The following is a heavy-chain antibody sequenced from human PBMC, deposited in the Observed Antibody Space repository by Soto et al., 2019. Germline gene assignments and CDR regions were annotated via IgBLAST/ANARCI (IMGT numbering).Heavy chain of an antibody. D-gene: IGHD1-1*01. J-gene: IGHJ4*02. Sequence: SETLSLTCAVYGGSFSGYYWSWIRQPPGKGLEWIGEINHSGSTNYNPSLKSRVTISVDTSKNQFSLKLSSVTAADTAVYYCARGRVQSFDYWGQGTLVTVSS. CDR1: GGSFSGYY. CDR2: INHSGST. CDR3: ARGRVQSFDY. V-gene: IGHV4-34*01.